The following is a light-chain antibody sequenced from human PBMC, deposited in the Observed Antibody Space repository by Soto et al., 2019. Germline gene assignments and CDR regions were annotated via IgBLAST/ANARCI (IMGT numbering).Light chain of an antibody. CDR1: QSVAGY. V-gene: IGKV3-11*01. J-gene: IGKJ2*01. CDR2: DSS. Sequence: ELVLTQSPATLSLSPGESATLSCRASQSVAGYLAWYQQKPGQGPRLLIYDSSTRATGTPARFRGSGSGTDFTLAISSLEPEDVAVFICQHRSNWRMYTLGLGTQLE. CDR3: QHRSNWRMYT.